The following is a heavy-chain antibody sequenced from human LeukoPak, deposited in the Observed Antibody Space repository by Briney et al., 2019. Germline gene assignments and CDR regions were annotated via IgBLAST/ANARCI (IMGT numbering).Heavy chain of an antibody. CDR1: GFTFSSHG. J-gene: IGHJ6*02. D-gene: IGHD2-2*01. V-gene: IGHV3-30*18. Sequence: PGRSLRLSCAASGFTFSSHGMHWVRPAPGRGLEWVAVISSDGSNKYYADSVKGRFTISRDNSKNTLYLQMNSLRAEDTAVYYCAKDDCSSTSCYYYYYGMDVWGQGTTVTVSS. CDR2: ISSDGSNK. CDR3: AKDDCSSTSCYYYYYGMDV.